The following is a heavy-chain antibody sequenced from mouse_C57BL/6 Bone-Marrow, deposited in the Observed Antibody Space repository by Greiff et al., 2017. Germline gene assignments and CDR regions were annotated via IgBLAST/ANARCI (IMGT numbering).Heavy chain of an antibody. D-gene: IGHD3-3*01. Sequence: QVQLQQSGAELVMPGASVKLSCKASGYTFTSYWMHWVKQRPGQGLEWIGEIDPSDSYTTYNQKFKGKSTLTVDKSSSTAYMQLSSLTSEDSAVYYCARGLGFAYWGQGTLVTVSA. CDR1: GYTFTSYW. V-gene: IGHV1-69*01. CDR2: IDPSDSYT. J-gene: IGHJ3*01. CDR3: ARGLGFAY.